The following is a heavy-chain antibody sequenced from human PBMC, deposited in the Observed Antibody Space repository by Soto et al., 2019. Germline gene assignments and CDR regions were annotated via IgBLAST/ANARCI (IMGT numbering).Heavy chain of an antibody. V-gene: IGHV3-43*01. CDR3: AKDIYCSGCSCYPAGYYYYYGMDV. CDR1: GFTFDDYT. Sequence: GGSLRLSCAASGFTFDDYTMHWVRQAPGKGLEWVSLISWDGGSTYYADSVKGRFTISRDNSKNSLYLQMNSLRTEDTALYYCAKDIYCSGCSCYPAGYYYYYGMDVWGQGTTVTVSS. D-gene: IGHD2-15*01. J-gene: IGHJ6*02. CDR2: ISWDGGST.